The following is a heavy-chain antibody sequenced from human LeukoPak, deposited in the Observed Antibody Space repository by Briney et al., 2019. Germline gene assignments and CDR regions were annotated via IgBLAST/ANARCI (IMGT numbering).Heavy chain of an antibody. J-gene: IGHJ4*02. Sequence: PSETLSLTCTVSGGSISSHYSSWIRQPPGKGLEWIGYIYYSGCTNYNPSLKSRVTISVDTSKNQFSLKLSSVTAAGTAVYYCARWAASSDYWGQGTLVTVSS. CDR2: IYYSGCT. D-gene: IGHD6-6*01. CDR3: ARWAASSDY. CDR1: GGSISSHY. V-gene: IGHV4-59*11.